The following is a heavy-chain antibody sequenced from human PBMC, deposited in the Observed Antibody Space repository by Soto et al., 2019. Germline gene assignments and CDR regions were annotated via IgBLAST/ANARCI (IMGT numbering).Heavy chain of an antibody. CDR3: ASERWDSSGRYGMDV. D-gene: IGHD6-19*01. Sequence: SETLSLTCTVSGGPVNSGTYYWSWIRQPPGKGLEWIGNIYYSESTNYNPSLRSRITISVDSSKNQFSLKLSSVTAADTAVYYCASERWDSSGRYGMDVWGQGTTVT. CDR1: GGPVNSGTYY. J-gene: IGHJ6*02. CDR2: IYYSEST. V-gene: IGHV4-61*01.